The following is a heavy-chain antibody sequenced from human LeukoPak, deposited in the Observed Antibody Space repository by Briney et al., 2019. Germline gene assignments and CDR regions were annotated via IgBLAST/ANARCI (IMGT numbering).Heavy chain of an antibody. V-gene: IGHV3-48*04. CDR3: ARVTRSPGNYFDY. J-gene: IGHJ4*02. CDR1: GFTFRSYS. Sequence: GGSLRLSCAASGFTFRSYSMNWVRQAPGKGLEWVSYISSSSSTIYYADSVKGRFTISRDNAKNSLYLEMNSLRAEDTAVYYCARVTRSPGNYFDYWGQGTLVTVSS. CDR2: ISSSSSTI. D-gene: IGHD1-14*01.